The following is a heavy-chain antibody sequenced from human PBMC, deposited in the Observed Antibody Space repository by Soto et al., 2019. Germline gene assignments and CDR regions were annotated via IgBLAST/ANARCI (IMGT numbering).Heavy chain of an antibody. V-gene: IGHV1-46*01. CDR1: GYTFTSYY. D-gene: IGHD3-10*01. Sequence: QVQLVQSGAEVKKPGASVKVSCKASGYTFTSYYMRWVRQAPGQGLEWMGIINPSGGSTSYAQKFQGRVSMTRDTSTSTVYMELSSLRSEDTAVYYCARAFTSKGVLDYWGQGTLVTVSS. CDR3: ARAFTSKGVLDY. J-gene: IGHJ4*02. CDR2: INPSGGST.